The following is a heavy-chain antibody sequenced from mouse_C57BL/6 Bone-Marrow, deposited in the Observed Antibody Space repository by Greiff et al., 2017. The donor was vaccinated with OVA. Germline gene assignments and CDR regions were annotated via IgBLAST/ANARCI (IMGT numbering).Heavy chain of an antibody. CDR1: GYTFTDTY. Sequence: QVQLQQSGAEVVRPGASVKLSCKASGYTFTDTYINWVKQRPGQGLEWIARIYPGSGNTYYNEKFKGKATLTAEKSSNTAYMQLSSLTSEDSAGDFCARDDGYFFEYWGQGTTLTVSS. J-gene: IGHJ2*01. D-gene: IGHD2-3*01. CDR3: ARDDGYFFEY. V-gene: IGHV1-76*01. CDR2: IYPGSGNT.